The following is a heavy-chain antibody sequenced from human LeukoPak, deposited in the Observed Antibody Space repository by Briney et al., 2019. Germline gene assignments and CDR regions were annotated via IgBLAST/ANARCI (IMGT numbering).Heavy chain of an antibody. J-gene: IGHJ5*02. CDR3: VRLMGSGWFDP. CDR2: IYSGGST. V-gene: IGHV3-53*04. D-gene: IGHD1-26*01. Sequence: PGGSLRLSCAASGFAFSSNHMSWVRQAPGKGPEWVSVIYSGGSTYYADSVKGRFTISRHNSENTLYLQMNSLSADDTAVYYCVRLMGSGWFDPWGQGTLVTVFS. CDR1: GFAFSSNH.